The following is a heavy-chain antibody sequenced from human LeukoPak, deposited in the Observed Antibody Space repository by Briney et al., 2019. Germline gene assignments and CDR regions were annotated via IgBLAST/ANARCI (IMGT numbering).Heavy chain of an antibody. D-gene: IGHD6-13*01. J-gene: IGHJ4*02. V-gene: IGHV1-69*06. CDR3: ARGRGIAAAPFDY. Sequence: ASVKVSCKASGGTFSSYAISWVRQAPGQGLEWMGGIIPIFGTANYAQKFQGRVTITADKSTSTAYMELGSLRSEDTAVYYCARGRGIAAAPFDYWGQGTLVTVSS. CDR1: GGTFSSYA. CDR2: IIPIFGTA.